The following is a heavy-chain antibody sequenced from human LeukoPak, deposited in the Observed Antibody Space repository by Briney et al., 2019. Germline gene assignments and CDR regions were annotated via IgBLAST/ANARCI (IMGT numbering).Heavy chain of an antibody. CDR1: GFTFSSYW. CDR2: IKQDGSEK. V-gene: IGHV3-7*01. J-gene: IGHJ4*02. D-gene: IGHD5-18*01. Sequence: GGSLRLSCAASGFTFSSYWMSWVRQAPGKGLEWVANIKQDGSEKYYVDSVKGRFTISRDNAKNSLYLQMNSLRAEDTAVYYCASGGYSYGPHFDFWGQGTLVTVSS. CDR3: ASGGYSYGPHFDF.